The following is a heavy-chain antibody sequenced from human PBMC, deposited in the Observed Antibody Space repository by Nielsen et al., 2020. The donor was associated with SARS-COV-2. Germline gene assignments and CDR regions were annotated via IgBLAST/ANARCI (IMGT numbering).Heavy chain of an antibody. J-gene: IGHJ4*02. CDR2: INPSGGST. D-gene: IGHD3-22*01. V-gene: IGHV1-46*01. Sequence: ASVKVSCKASGYTFSSYYMNWVRQAPGQGLEWMGIINPSGGSTSYAQKFQGRVTMTRDTSMSTVYMELSSLRSEDTAVYYCAREHFVGGLGIVVVISTILDYWGQGTLVTVSS. CDR1: GYTFSSYY. CDR3: AREHFVGGLGIVVVISTILDY.